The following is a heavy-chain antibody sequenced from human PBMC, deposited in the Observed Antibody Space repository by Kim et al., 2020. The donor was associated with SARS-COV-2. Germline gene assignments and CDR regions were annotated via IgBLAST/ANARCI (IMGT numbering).Heavy chain of an antibody. D-gene: IGHD4-4*01. J-gene: IGHJ2*01. Sequence: HKSRVTRSVDTSKNQFSLKLSSVTAANTAVYYCARVPGGTTWNPPWYFDLWGRGTLVTVSS. V-gene: IGHV4-4*06. CDR3: ARVPGGTTWNPPWYFDL.